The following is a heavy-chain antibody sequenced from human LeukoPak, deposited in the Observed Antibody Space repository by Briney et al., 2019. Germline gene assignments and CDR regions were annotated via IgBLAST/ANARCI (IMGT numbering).Heavy chain of an antibody. Sequence: PSQTLSLTCTVSGRSISSYYWSWIRQPPGKGLEWIGYIYYSGSTNYNPSFKSRVTISVDTSKNQFSLKLSSVTAADTAVYYCARDLRYYYGSGSYYNPGYYYYGMDVWGQGTTVTVSS. CDR2: IYYSGST. CDR3: ARDLRYYYGSGSYYNPGYYYYGMDV. CDR1: GRSISSYY. V-gene: IGHV4-59*01. D-gene: IGHD3-10*01. J-gene: IGHJ6*02.